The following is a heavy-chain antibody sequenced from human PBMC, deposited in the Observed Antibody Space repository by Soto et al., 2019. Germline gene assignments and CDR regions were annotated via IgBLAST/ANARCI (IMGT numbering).Heavy chain of an antibody. CDR2: INSGGGSI. V-gene: IGHV3-48*03. J-gene: IGHJ4*02. CDR3: VRENYGDAFDF. CDR1: GFTVSDYE. D-gene: IGHD4-17*01. Sequence: EVQLVESGGGLVQPGGSLRLSCAASGFTVSDYEMNWVRQPPGKGLEWVSYINSGGGSIKYADSVQGRFIISRDNARNSLYLQMNSLRDEDTAVYYCVRENYGDAFDFWGQGTLVTVSS.